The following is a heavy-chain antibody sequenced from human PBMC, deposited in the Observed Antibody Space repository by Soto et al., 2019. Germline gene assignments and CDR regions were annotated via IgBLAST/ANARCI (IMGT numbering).Heavy chain of an antibody. CDR3: AKSVVVVVAAWGY. V-gene: IGHV3-23*01. CDR2: ISGSGGST. J-gene: IGHJ4*02. Sequence: EVQLLESGGGLVQPGGSLRLSCAASGFTFSSYAMSWVRQAPGKGLEWVSAISGSGGSTYYADSVKGRFTISRDNSKNTVYLQMNSLRAEDTAVYYCAKSVVVVVAAWGYWGQGTLVTVSS. CDR1: GFTFSSYA. D-gene: IGHD2-15*01.